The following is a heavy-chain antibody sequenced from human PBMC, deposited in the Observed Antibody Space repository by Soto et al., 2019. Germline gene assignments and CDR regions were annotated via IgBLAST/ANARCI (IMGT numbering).Heavy chain of an antibody. CDR3: AKGRVSDYDYVSGLPYYFDY. V-gene: IGHV3-23*01. CDR1: GFTFSSYA. D-gene: IGHD3-16*01. CDR2: ISGSGGST. J-gene: IGHJ4*02. Sequence: EVQLLESGGGLVQPGGSLRLSCAASGFTFSSYAMSWVRQAPGKGLEWVSAISGSGGSTYYADSVKGRFTISRDNSKNTLYLQMNSLRAEDTAVYYCAKGRVSDYDYVSGLPYYFDYWGQGTLVTVSS.